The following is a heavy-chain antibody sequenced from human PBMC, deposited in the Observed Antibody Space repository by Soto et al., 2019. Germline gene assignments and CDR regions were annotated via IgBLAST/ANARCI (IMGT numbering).Heavy chain of an antibody. CDR1: GFTFNKFG. CDR2: VSHDGYSK. D-gene: IGHD2-15*01. CDR3: ARDQASNCFDF. V-gene: IGHV3-30*03. J-gene: IGHJ4*02. Sequence: QVQLVESGGAVVQPGTSLKISCAASGFTFNKFGLHWVRQAPGKGLERVAVVSHDGYSKHYTDSVKGRFTVSRDNAKNTVFLQMNSLTAEDTAVYYCARDQASNCFDFWGQGTLVSVSA.